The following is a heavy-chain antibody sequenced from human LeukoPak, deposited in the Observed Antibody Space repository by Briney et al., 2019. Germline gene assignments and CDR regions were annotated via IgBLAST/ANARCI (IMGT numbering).Heavy chain of an antibody. V-gene: IGHV1-2*02. CDR3: ARDQWLGRLEGYGMDV. J-gene: IGHJ6*02. CDR1: GYTFTGYY. D-gene: IGHD6-19*01. CDR2: INPNSGGT. Sequence: ASVKVSCKASGYTFTGYYMHWVRQAPGQGLEWMGWINPNSGGTNYAQKFQGRVTMTRDTSISTAYMELSRLRSDDTAVYYCARDQWLGRLEGYGMDVWGQGTTVTVSS.